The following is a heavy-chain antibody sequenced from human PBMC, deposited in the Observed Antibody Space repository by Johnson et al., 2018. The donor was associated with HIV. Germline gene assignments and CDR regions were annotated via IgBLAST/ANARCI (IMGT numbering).Heavy chain of an antibody. CDR3: ARENYRRRDAFDV. CDR2: INGDGSGI. CDR1: GFTFSSYW. D-gene: IGHD1-7*01. Sequence: VQLVESGGGVVQPGRSLRLSCAASGFTFSSYWMHWVRQGPGKGLVWVSRINGDGSGITYASVKGRFTISRDDSKKSLYLQINSLRTEDTAVYYCARENYRRRDAFDVWGQGTVVIVSS. V-gene: IGHV3-74*01. J-gene: IGHJ3*01.